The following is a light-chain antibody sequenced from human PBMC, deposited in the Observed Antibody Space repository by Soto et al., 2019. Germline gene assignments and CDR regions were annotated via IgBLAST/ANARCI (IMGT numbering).Light chain of an antibody. V-gene: IGLV2-23*02. CDR2: EVN. Sequence: QSVLTQPASVSGSPGQSITISCTGTSSDIGTYNLVSWYQQHPGKAPKLMIYEVNKRPSGVSDCFSGSKSGNTASLTISGLQAEDEADYYCCSYAGSSTLYVFGTGTKVTVL. J-gene: IGLJ1*01. CDR1: SSDIGTYNL. CDR3: CSYAGSSTLYV.